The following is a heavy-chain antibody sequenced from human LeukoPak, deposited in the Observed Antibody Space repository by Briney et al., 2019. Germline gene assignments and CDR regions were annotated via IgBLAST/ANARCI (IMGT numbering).Heavy chain of an antibody. CDR1: GFTFSSYW. D-gene: IGHD6-19*01. J-gene: IGHJ6*02. V-gene: IGHV3-7*01. Sequence: PGGSLRLSCAASGFTFSSYWMSWVRQAPGKGLEWVANIKQDGSEKYYVDSVKGRFTISRDNAKNSLYLQMNSLRAEDTAVYYCASYYSSGWYPRMDVWGQGTTVTVSS. CDR3: ASYYSSGWYPRMDV. CDR2: IKQDGSEK.